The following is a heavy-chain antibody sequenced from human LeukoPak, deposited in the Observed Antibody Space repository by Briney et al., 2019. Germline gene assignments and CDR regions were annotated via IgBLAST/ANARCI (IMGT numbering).Heavy chain of an antibody. CDR1: GFTFDDYA. Sequence: GGSLRLSCAASGFTFDDYAMHWVRQAPGKGLEWVSGISWNRGSIGYAHSVKGRFTISRDNAKNSLYLQMNSLRAEDTALYYCAKDIGGYCSSTSCSLDYWGQGTLVTVSS. V-gene: IGHV3-9*01. D-gene: IGHD2-2*01. CDR2: ISWNRGSI. J-gene: IGHJ4*02. CDR3: AKDIGGYCSSTSCSLDY.